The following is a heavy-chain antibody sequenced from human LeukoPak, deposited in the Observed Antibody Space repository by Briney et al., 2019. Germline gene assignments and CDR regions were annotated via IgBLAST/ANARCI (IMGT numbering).Heavy chain of an antibody. J-gene: IGHJ3*02. V-gene: IGHV3-74*01. CDR3: ASWVVTEDSAFDI. CDR2: INSDGSWT. Sequence: GGSLRLLCAASGVAFRTYWMHWVRQDPGEGLVWVSRINSDGSWTSYAASVQGRFTNSRDDAKNTVYLQMNSLRAEDTAVDYCASWVVTEDSAFDIWGQGTMVTVSS. D-gene: IGHD2-21*02. CDR1: GVAFRTYW.